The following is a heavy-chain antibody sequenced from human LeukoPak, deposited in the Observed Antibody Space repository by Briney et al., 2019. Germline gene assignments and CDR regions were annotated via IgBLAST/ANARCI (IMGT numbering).Heavy chain of an antibody. D-gene: IGHD3-22*01. Sequence: SETLSLTCAVSGGSISSSNWWSWVRQPPGKGLEWIGSIYYSGSTYYNPSLKSRVTISVDTSKNQFSLKLSSVTAADTAVYYCARHVDMIVVDMGKGYFDYWGQGTLVTVSS. CDR3: ARHVDMIVVDMGKGYFDY. V-gene: IGHV4-39*01. CDR1: GGSISSSNW. CDR2: IYYSGST. J-gene: IGHJ4*02.